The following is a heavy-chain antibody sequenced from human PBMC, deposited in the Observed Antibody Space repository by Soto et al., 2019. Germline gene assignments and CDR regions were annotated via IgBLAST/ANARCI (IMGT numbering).Heavy chain of an antibody. J-gene: IGHJ4*02. CDR1: GFTFSDAW. V-gene: IGHV3-15*01. CDR2: IKSKSDGGTT. Sequence: ELQLVESGGGFVKPGGSLRLSCAASGFTFSDAWMTWVRQAPGKGLEWVGRIKSKSDGGTTDYATPVKGRFTISRHDSENKLVLQMWSLKTEDSAVYYCTTLLIDYYDPRDLLRPDGGGDFAFWGQGTPVTVS. D-gene: IGHD3-22*01. CDR3: TTLLIDYYDPRDLLRPDGGGDFAF.